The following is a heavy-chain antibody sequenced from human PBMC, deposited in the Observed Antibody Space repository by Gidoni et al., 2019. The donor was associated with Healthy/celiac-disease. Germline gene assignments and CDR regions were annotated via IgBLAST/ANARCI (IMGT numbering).Heavy chain of an antibody. CDR2: IYYSGST. V-gene: IGHV4-31*03. CDR3: ANVGCSSTSCPVDV. CDR1: GGSISSGGYY. Sequence: QVQLQESGPGLVKPSQTLSLTCTVSGGSISSGGYYWSWIRQHPGKGLEWIGYIYYSGSTYYNPSLKSRVTISVDTSKNQFSLKLSSVTAADTAVYYFANVGCSSTSCPVDVWGKGTTVTVSS. J-gene: IGHJ6*04. D-gene: IGHD2-2*01.